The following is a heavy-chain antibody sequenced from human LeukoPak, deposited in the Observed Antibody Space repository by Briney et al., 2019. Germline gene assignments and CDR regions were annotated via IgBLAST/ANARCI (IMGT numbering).Heavy chain of an antibody. Sequence: GGSLRLSCAASEFTFSSYDMHWVRQATGKGLEWVSTIDTAGNAWYPDSVKGRFTISRENAKNSLNLQMNSLRVGDTVVYYCARAKMPGIQTAGRVNYFDSWGQGTLVTVSA. CDR1: EFTFSSYD. D-gene: IGHD6-13*01. CDR3: ARAKMPGIQTAGRVNYFDS. J-gene: IGHJ4*02. V-gene: IGHV3-13*01. CDR2: IDTAGNA.